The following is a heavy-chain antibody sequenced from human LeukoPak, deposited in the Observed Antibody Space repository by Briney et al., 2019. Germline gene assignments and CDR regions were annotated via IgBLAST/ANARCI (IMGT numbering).Heavy chain of an antibody. CDR2: IRWNSGSI. J-gene: IGHJ6*02. Sequence: PGRSLRLSCAASGFTFDDYAMHWVRQAPGKGLEWVSGIRWNSGSIGYADSVKGRFTISRDNAKNSLYLQMNSLRAEDTALYYCAKDLSHGSSSFSAYYYYGMDVWGQGTTVTVSS. D-gene: IGHD6-6*01. CDR3: AKDLSHGSSSFSAYYYYGMDV. V-gene: IGHV3-9*01. CDR1: GFTFDDYA.